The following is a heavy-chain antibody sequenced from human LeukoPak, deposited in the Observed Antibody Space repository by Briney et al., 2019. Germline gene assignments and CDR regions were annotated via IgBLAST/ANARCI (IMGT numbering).Heavy chain of an antibody. CDR2: ITTSDGNT. Sequence: GGSLRLSCAASGFTFSSYTISWVRQAPGKGLEWVSTITTSDGNTYYADSVKGRFTVSRDNSKNTLYLQMNSLRAEDTAVYYCAKDGGLWVSAHWGDSWGRGTLVTVSS. V-gene: IGHV3-23*01. J-gene: IGHJ4*02. CDR1: GFTFSSYT. D-gene: IGHD7-27*01. CDR3: AKDGGLWVSAHWGDS.